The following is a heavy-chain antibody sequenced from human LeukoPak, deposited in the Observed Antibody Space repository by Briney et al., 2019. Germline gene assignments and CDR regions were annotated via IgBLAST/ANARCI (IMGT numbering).Heavy chain of an antibody. D-gene: IGHD3-10*01. CDR2: ISAYDGNT. J-gene: IGHJ4*02. CDR1: GYTFTTYG. V-gene: IGHV1-18*01. CDR3: ASEYSGRYGSGSSYPYYFDY. Sequence: GASVKVSCKASGYTFTTYGISWVRQAPGQGLEWMGWISAYDGNTNYAQKFQGTVTMTTDTSTSTAYMELRSLRSDDTAVYYWASEYSGRYGSGSSYPYYFDYWGQGTLVTVSS.